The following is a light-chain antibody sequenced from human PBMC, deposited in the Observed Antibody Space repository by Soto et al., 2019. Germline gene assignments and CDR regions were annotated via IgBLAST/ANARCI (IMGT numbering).Light chain of an antibody. V-gene: IGKV1-5*03. CDR1: QTISSW. Sequence: DIQMTQSPSTLSGSVGDRVTITCRASQTISSWLAWYQQKPGKAPKLLIYKASTLKSGVPSRFSGSGSGTEFTLTISSLQSEEFAVYYCQQYNNWPPSVGQGTKVDIK. J-gene: IGKJ1*01. CDR3: QQYNNWPPS. CDR2: KAS.